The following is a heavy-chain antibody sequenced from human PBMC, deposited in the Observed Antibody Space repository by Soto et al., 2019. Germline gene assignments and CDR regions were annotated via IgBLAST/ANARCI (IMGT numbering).Heavy chain of an antibody. J-gene: IGHJ4*02. V-gene: IGHV1-8*01. CDR3: ARGLKYGAAAPNLGHS. CDR1: GYTFTSYT. D-gene: IGHD2-15*01. CDR2: MNPNSGNT. Sequence: ASVKVSCKASGYTFTSYTINWVRQATGEGLEWMGWMNPNSGNTGYAQKFQGRVSMTRNTSISTAYMELSSLRSEDTAVYYCARGLKYGAAAPNLGHSWGQGTLVTVSS.